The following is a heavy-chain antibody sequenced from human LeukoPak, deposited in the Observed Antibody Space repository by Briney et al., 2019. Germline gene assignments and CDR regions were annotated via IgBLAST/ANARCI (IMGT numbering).Heavy chain of an antibody. CDR1: GGSIRSHQ. V-gene: IGHV4-59*11. D-gene: IGHD3-16*01. J-gene: IGHJ6*03. Sequence: SETLSLTCTVSGGSIRSHQWSWIRQPPGKGLEWIGHMSYTGSTKYNPSLRSRVIISVDTSKTQFSLKLSSVTAADTAVYYCARDTGSYYYYMDVWGKGTTVTVSS. CDR2: MSYTGST. CDR3: ARDTGSYYYYMDV.